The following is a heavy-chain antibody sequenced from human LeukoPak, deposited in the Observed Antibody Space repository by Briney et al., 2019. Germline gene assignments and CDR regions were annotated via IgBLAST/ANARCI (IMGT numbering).Heavy chain of an antibody. V-gene: IGHV3-64*01. CDR1: GFTFSSYA. J-gene: IGHJ4*02. Sequence: GGSLRLSCAASGFTFSSYAMHWVRQAPRKGLEYVSAISSNGGSTYYANSVKGRFTISRDNSKNTLYLQMGSLRAEDMAVYYCARDHDNYGSGSYSDYWGQGTLVTVSS. D-gene: IGHD3-10*01. CDR2: ISSNGGST. CDR3: ARDHDNYGSGSYSDY.